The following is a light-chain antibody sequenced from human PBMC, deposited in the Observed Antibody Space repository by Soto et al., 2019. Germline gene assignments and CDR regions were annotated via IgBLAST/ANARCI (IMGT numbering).Light chain of an antibody. CDR2: DIF. V-gene: IGKV3D-15*01. Sequence: EIVMTQSPGTLSLSPGERATLSCRASQSVSSSYLVWHQQKPGQAPRLVIYDIFTRATGVPTRISGSGSGTEFTLTISSLQSEDFAVYYCQQYNSWPLTFGGGTKVDIK. CDR1: QSVSSSY. J-gene: IGKJ4*01. CDR3: QQYNSWPLT.